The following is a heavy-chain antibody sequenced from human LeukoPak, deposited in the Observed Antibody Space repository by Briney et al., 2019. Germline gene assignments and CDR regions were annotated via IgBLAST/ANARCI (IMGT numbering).Heavy chain of an antibody. J-gene: IGHJ4*02. CDR3: ARGRPVGASTVEDY. D-gene: IGHD1-26*01. CDR2: ISYDGSNK. Sequence: GGSLRLSCAASGFTFSRYGMHWVRQAPGKGLEWVAVISYDGSNKYYADSVKGRFTISRDNSKNTLYLQMNNLRAEDTAVYYCARGRPVGASTVEDYWGQGTLVTVSS. CDR1: GFTFSRYG. V-gene: IGHV3-30*03.